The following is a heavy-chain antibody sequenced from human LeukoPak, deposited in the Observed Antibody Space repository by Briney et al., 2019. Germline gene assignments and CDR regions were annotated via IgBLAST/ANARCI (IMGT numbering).Heavy chain of an antibody. D-gene: IGHD4-11*01. CDR1: GGSISTSSYY. Sequence: SETLSLTCSVSGGSISTSSYYRGWVRQPPGKGLEWIGNIFYSGSTYYSPSLKSRVTISLDTSRGQFSLKMNSVTAADTALYYCARSKGNYYYMDVWGKGTTVTISS. J-gene: IGHJ6*03. CDR2: IFYSGST. V-gene: IGHV4-39*07. CDR3: ARSKGNYYYMDV.